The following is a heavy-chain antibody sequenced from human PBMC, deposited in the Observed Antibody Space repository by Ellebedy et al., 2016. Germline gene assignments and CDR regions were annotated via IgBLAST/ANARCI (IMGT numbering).Heavy chain of an antibody. Sequence: GSLRLSCTVSDGSISSHYWSWIRLPPGQGLEWLGSVFYTGVTNYNPSLKSRVTMSVDTSKNQLSLRLSSVTAAETAVYYCARHGISGLSEFDYWGQGILVTVSS. J-gene: IGHJ4*02. CDR1: DGSISSHY. CDR2: VFYTGVT. V-gene: IGHV4-59*08. CDR3: ARHGISGLSEFDY. D-gene: IGHD3-10*01.